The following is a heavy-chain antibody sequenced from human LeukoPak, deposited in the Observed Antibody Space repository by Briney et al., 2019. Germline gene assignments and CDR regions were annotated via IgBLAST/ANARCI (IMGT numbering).Heavy chain of an antibody. CDR3: ASPRIGHSGWYGRGAFDI. CDR1: GITFSSYW. CDR2: IKQDGSEK. J-gene: IGHJ3*02. Sequence: GGSLRLSCAASGITFSSYWMSWVRQAPGKGLEWVANIKQDGSEKYYVDSVKGRFTISRDNAKNSLYLQMNSLRAEDTALYYCASPRIGHSGWYGRGAFDIWGQGTMVTVSS. D-gene: IGHD6-19*01. V-gene: IGHV3-7*01.